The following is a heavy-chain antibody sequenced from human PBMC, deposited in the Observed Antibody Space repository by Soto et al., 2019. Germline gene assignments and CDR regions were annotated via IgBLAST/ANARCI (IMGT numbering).Heavy chain of an antibody. CDR3: ARPVTTGDNWFDP. V-gene: IGHV4-39*01. Sequence: PSETLSLTCTVSGGSISSSSYYWGWIRQPPGKGLEWIGSIYYSGSTYYNPSLKSRVTISVDTSKNQFSLKLSSVTAADTAVYYCARPVTTGDNWFDPWGQGTLVTVSS. CDR2: IYYSGST. D-gene: IGHD4-17*01. J-gene: IGHJ5*02. CDR1: GGSISSSSYY.